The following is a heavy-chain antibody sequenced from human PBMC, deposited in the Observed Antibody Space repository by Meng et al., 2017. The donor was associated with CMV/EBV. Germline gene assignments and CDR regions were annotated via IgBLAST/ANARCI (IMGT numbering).Heavy chain of an antibody. Sequence: SETLSLTCTVSGGSINSNNYYWGWIRQPPGKGLEWIGSISYSGSTYYNPSLKSRVTISVDTSENQFSLKLSSVTAADTAVHFCARRSVYGWFDRWGQGTLVTVSS. D-gene: IGHD1-14*01. CDR1: GGSINSNNYY. J-gene: IGHJ5*02. CDR3: ARRSVYGWFDR. CDR2: ISYSGST. V-gene: IGHV4-39*01.